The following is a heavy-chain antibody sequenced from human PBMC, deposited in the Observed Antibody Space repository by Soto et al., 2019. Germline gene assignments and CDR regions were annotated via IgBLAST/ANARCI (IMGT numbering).Heavy chain of an antibody. CDR3: ARGERYCTNGVCYSTWFDP. J-gene: IGHJ5*02. Sequence: PSETLSLTCTVSGGSISSYYWSWIRQPPGKGLEWIGYIYYSGSTNYNPSLKSRVTISVDTSKNQFSLKLSSVTAADTAVYYCARGERYCTNGVCYSTWFDPWGQGTLVTVSS. V-gene: IGHV4-59*01. CDR1: GGSISSYY. CDR2: IYYSGST. D-gene: IGHD2-8*01.